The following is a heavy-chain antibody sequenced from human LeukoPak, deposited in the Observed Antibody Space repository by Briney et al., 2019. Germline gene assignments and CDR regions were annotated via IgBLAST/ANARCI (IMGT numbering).Heavy chain of an antibody. J-gene: IGHJ4*02. CDR1: GATFISYA. CDR3: VRDGQLGY. Sequence: SCKASGATFISYAMSWVRQAPGKGLEWVANIKQGGSEKYYVDSVKGRFTISRDNAKNSLYLQVNSLRAEDTAVYYCVRDGQLGYWGQGTLVTVSS. CDR2: IKQGGSEK. V-gene: IGHV3-7*01. D-gene: IGHD1-1*01.